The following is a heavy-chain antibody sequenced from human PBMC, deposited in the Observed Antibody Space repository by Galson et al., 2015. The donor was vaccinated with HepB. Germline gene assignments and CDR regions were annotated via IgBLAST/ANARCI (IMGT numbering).Heavy chain of an antibody. CDR2: ISYDGTKK. V-gene: IGHV3-30-3*01. D-gene: IGHD3-3*01. J-gene: IGHJ4*02. CDR1: GFTFSSYI. Sequence: SLRLSCAASGFTFSSYIMHWVRQAPGKGLEWVAVISYDGTKKHYADSVNARFTISRDDSKNTLYLQLNALRPEDTAMYYCARDFNGFLAGKVPGSFDLWGQGTLVTVAS. CDR3: ARDFNGFLAGKVPGSFDL.